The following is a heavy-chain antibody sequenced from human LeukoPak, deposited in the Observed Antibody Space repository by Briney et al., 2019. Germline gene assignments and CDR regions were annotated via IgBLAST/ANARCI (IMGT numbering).Heavy chain of an antibody. D-gene: IGHD6-13*01. Sequence: SSETLSLTCTVSGGSISSSSYYWRWIRQPPGKVLAWIGSIYYSGSTYYNPSLKSRVTISVDTSKNQFSLKLSSVTAADTAVYYCAGDSGQQLVQDGSFYFDYWGQGTLVTVSS. CDR1: GGSISSSSYY. V-gene: IGHV4-39*02. CDR2: IYYSGST. CDR3: AGDSGQQLVQDGSFYFDY. J-gene: IGHJ4*02.